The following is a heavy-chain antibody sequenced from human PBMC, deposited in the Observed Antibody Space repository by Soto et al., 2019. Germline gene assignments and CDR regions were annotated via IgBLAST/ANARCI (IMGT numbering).Heavy chain of an antibody. J-gene: IGHJ4*02. CDR1: GGSISSGDYY. V-gene: IGHV4-30-4*01. CDR3: ARTYYYGSGSSDY. CDR2: IYYSGST. D-gene: IGHD3-10*01. Sequence: TSETLSLTCTVSGGSISSGDYYWSWIRQPPGKGLEWIGYIYYSGSTSYNPSLKSRVTISVDTSKNQFSLKLSSVTAADTAVYYCARTYYYGSGSSDYWGQGTLVTVSS.